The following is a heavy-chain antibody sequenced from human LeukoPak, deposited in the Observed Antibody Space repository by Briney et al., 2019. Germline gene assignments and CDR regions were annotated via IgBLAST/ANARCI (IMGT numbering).Heavy chain of an antibody. CDR2: ISSSGSTI. CDR3: ARGLGWNDGNPTDY. V-gene: IGHV3-48*03. Sequence: PGGSLRLSCAASGFTFSSYEMNWVRQAPGKGLEWVSYISSSGSTICYADSVKGRFTISRDNAKNSLYLQMNSLRAEDTAVYYCARGLGWNDGNPTDYWGQGTLVTVSS. J-gene: IGHJ4*02. CDR1: GFTFSSYE. D-gene: IGHD1-1*01.